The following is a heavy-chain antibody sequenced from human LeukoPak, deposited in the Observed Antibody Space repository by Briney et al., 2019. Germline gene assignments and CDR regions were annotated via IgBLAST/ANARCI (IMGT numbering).Heavy chain of an antibody. CDR3: AKDGGSHFDY. V-gene: IGHV3-30*18. J-gene: IGHJ4*02. D-gene: IGHD1-26*01. Sequence: GGSLRLSCAASGFTFSSYGRHWVRQAPGKGLEWVAVISYDGSNKYYADSVKGRFTISRDNSKNTLYLQMNSLGAEDTAVYYCAKDGGSHFDYWGQGTLVTVSS. CDR2: ISYDGSNK. CDR1: GFTFSSYG.